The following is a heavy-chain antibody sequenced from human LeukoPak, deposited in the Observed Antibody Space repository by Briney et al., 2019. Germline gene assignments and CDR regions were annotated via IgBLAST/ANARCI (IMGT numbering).Heavy chain of an antibody. J-gene: IGHJ3*02. CDR2: IYYSGTT. D-gene: IGHD6-13*01. Sequence: SETLSLTCTVSGGSIISGSKYWGWIRQAPGTGLEWIGSIYYSGTTYYNPSLKSRVTISVDTSKNQFSLKLSSVTAADTAVYYCARTRGSSSSWYGGDDAFDIWGQGTMVTVSS. CDR3: ARTRGSSSSWYGGDDAFDI. V-gene: IGHV4-39*07. CDR1: GGSIISGSKY.